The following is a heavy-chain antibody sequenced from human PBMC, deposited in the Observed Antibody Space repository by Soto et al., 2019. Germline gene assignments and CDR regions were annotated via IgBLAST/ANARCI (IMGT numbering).Heavy chain of an antibody. Sequence: GESLKLSCKGSGYRFSSYWIAWVRQMPGKGLEWMGIIYPGDSDTRYSPSFEGQVTISADKSNSTAYLQWSSLKAADTAMYYCARQGSNGAYYYYGMDVWGQGTTVTVSS. CDR1: GYRFSSYW. J-gene: IGHJ6*02. CDR3: ARQGSNGAYYYYGMDV. CDR2: IYPGDSDT. V-gene: IGHV5-51*01. D-gene: IGHD3-16*01.